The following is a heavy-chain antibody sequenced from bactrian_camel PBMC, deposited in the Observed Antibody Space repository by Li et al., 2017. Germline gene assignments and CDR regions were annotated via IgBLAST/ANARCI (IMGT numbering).Heavy chain of an antibody. CDR1: GNYVTVFC. CDR3: AADEMGCIENVY. CDR2: ISPVRAP. V-gene: IGHV3S53*01. Sequence: HVQLVESGGDSVQAGGSLRLSCAASGNYVTVFCMGWFRQGPGKEREAVAAISPVRAPYYADSVKGRFTISRDNPKNTLYLQMNSLKPEDTAMYYCAADEMGCIENVYRGQGTQVTVS. J-gene: IGHJ4*01. D-gene: IGHD1*01.